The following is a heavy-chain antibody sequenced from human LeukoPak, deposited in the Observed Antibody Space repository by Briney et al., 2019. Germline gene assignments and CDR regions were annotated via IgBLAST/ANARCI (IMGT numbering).Heavy chain of an antibody. J-gene: IGHJ4*02. CDR2: INQDGSEK. CDR3: AGDGRSRRGFDY. V-gene: IGHV3-7*01. D-gene: IGHD3-10*01. Sequence: GGSLRLFCAASGFTFSNYWMSWVRQAPGKGLEWVANINQDGSEKYYVDSVKGRFTISRDNAKNSLYLQVNSLRAEDTAVYYCAGDGRSRRGFDYWGQGTLVTVSS. CDR1: GFTFSNYW.